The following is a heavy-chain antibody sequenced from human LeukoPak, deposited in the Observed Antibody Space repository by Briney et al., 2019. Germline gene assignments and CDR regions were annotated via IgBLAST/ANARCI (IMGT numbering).Heavy chain of an antibody. D-gene: IGHD6-13*01. V-gene: IGHV3-30-3*01. J-gene: IGHJ4*02. CDR3: ASVGPAAGLPFDY. Sequence: RGSLRLSCAASGFTFSSYAMHWVRQAPGKGLEWVAVISYDGSNKYYADSVKGRFTISRDNSKNTLYLQMNSLRAEDTAVYYCASVGPAAGLPFDYWGQGTLVTVSS. CDR1: GFTFSSYA. CDR2: ISYDGSNK.